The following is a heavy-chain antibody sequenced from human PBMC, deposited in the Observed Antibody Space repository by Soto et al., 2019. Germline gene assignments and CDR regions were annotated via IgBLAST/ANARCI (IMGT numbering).Heavy chain of an antibody. CDR1: GGSINTVGYY. CDR3: AKESGGYDSSTRYGLDV. CDR2: IYYSGSR. J-gene: IGHJ6*02. V-gene: IGHV4-31*03. D-gene: IGHD6-25*01. Sequence: SETLSLTCSVSGGSINTVGYYWTWIRQQPGKGLEWIGYIYYSGSRDYNPSLKSRVSMSVDASKNQFSLNLTSVTAADTAVYYCAKESGGYDSSTRYGLDVWGQGTTVTAP.